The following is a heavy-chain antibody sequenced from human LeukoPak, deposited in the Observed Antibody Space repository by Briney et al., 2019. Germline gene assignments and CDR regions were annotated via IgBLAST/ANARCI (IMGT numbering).Heavy chain of an antibody. J-gene: IGHJ4*02. D-gene: IGHD3-22*01. CDR3: TGKYYYDTSGYYYADY. Sequence: SETLSLTCTVSGYFISSGYYWGFIRESPGKGLEWIGSIYHSGRTYDNLSFKSRLTISVDTSKNQFSLKLSSVTAADTAVYYCTGKYYYDTSGYYYADYWGQGALVTVSS. V-gene: IGHV4-38-2*02. CDR1: GYFISSGYY. CDR2: IYHSGRT.